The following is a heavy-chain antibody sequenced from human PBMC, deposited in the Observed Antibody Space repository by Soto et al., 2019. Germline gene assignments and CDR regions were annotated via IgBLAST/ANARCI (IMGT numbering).Heavy chain of an antibody. J-gene: IGHJ4*02. Sequence: SLRLSCAASGFTFSSYGMHWVRQAPGTGLEWVAVISCDGSNKYYADSVKGRFTISRDNSKNTLYLQMNSLRAEDTAVYYCAKVSTWAPFDYWGQGTLVTAPQ. CDR3: AKVSTWAPFDY. D-gene: IGHD1-26*01. V-gene: IGHV3-30*18. CDR1: GFTFSSYG. CDR2: ISCDGSNK.